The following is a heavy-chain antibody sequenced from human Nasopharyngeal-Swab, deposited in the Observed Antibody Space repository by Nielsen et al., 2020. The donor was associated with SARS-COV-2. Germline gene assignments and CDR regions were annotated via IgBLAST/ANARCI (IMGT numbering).Heavy chain of an antibody. V-gene: IGHV4-61*01. J-gene: IGHJ6*03. Sequence: SETLSLTCTVSGGSVSSGSYYWSWIRQPPGKGLEWIGYIYYSGSTNYNPSLKSRVTISVDTSKNHFSLKLSSVTAADTAVYYCAGEGGGQQLADYYYYYYMDVWGKGTTVTVSS. CDR3: AGEGGGQQLADYYYYYYMDV. CDR2: IYYSGST. CDR1: GGSVSSGSYY. D-gene: IGHD6-13*01.